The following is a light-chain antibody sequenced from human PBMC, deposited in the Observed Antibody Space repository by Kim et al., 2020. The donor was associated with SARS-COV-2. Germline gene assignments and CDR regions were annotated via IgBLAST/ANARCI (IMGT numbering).Light chain of an antibody. CDR3: QQYNSYSYT. Sequence: SASGRDRVTITCRASQSISNWLAWYPQKPGKAPKLLIYKASSLESGVPSRFSGSGSGTEFTLTISSLQPDDFATYYCQQYNSYSYTFGQGTKLEI. CDR1: QSISNW. CDR2: KAS. J-gene: IGKJ2*01. V-gene: IGKV1-5*03.